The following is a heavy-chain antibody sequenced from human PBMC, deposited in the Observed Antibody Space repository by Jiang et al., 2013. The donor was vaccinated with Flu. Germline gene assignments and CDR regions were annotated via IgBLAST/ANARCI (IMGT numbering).Heavy chain of an antibody. V-gene: IGHV5-10-1*01. Sequence: GAEVKKPGESLRISCKGSGYGFTSYWISWVRQMPGKGLEWMGRIDPSDSYTNYSPSFQGHVTISADKSISTAYLQWSSLKASDTAMYYCARRYYYDSSGQRVFDYWGQGTLVTVSS. CDR2: IDPSDSYT. CDR3: ARRYYYDSSGQRVFDY. D-gene: IGHD3-22*01. J-gene: IGHJ4*02. CDR1: GYGFTSYW.